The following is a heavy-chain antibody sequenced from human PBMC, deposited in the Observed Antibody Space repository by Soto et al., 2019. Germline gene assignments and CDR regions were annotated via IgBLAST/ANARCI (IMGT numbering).Heavy chain of an antibody. V-gene: IGHV2-5*02. CDR1: GFSLSTRGVG. J-gene: IGHJ4*02. CDR2: IYWDDDK. D-gene: IGHD3-10*01. CDR3: AHRPIYGSGSHFDY. Sequence: QITLKESGPPLVKPTQTLTLTCTFSGFSLSTRGVGVGWIRQPPGKALEWLALIYWDDDKRYSPSLNSRLTITNHTPKNQVVLTMTNMDPVDTATYYCAHRPIYGSGSHFDYWGQGTLVTVSS.